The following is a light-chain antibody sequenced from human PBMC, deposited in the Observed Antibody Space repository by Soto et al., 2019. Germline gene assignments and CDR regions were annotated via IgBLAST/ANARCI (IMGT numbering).Light chain of an antibody. CDR1: NLGSKS. V-gene: IGLV3-21*04. CDR3: QVWDSSSDHVV. Sequence: SYELTQPPSVSVAPGKTARITCGGNNLGSKSVHWYQQKPGQAPVLVIYYDSDRPSGIPERFSGSNSGNTATLTISRVEAGDEADYYGQVWDSSSDHVVFGGGTKLTVL. CDR2: YDS. J-gene: IGLJ2*01.